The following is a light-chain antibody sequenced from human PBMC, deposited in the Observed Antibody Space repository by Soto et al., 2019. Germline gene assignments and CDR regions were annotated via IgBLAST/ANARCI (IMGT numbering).Light chain of an antibody. Sequence: DIQMTQSPSSLSASVGNRVTITCQASQDISNYLNWYQQTPGKAPKLLIYDASNLETGVPSRFSGSGSGTDFTFTISSLQPEDIATYYCQQYDSLPLTFAGGTKVEIK. CDR2: DAS. J-gene: IGKJ4*01. CDR3: QQYDSLPLT. CDR1: QDISNY. V-gene: IGKV1-33*01.